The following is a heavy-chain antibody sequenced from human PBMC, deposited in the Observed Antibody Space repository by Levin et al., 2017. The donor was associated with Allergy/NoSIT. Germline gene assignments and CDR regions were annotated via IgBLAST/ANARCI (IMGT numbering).Heavy chain of an antibody. D-gene: IGHD6-13*01. J-gene: IGHJ4*02. CDR1: GFTFRSFG. V-gene: IGHV3-30*18. Sequence: GGSLRLSCATSGFTFRSFGMHWVRQAPGKGLEWVAVISYDESDKFYADSVKGRFTISRDNTKNTLYLQMNSLRSEDAAVYYCAKDVVFGTSSWSLDFWGQGTLVTVSS. CDR2: ISYDESDK. CDR3: AKDVVFGTSSWSLDF.